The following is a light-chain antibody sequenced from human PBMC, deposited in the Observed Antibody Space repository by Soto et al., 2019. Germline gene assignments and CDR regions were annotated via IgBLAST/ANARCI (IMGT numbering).Light chain of an antibody. CDR2: DVT. CDR1: SGDIGRFNY. V-gene: IGLV2-14*03. J-gene: IGLJ1*01. CDR3: TSYASGPTLYV. Sequence: QSALTQPASVSGSPGQSITISCTGTSGDIGRFNYVSWYQQHPGKAPKLIIYDVTNRPSGISDHFSGSKSGNTASLTISGLQAEDEADYFCTSYASGPTLYVFGTGTKVTVL.